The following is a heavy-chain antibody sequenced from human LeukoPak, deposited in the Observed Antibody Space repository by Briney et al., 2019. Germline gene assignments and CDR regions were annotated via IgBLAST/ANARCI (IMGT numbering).Heavy chain of an antibody. D-gene: IGHD6-13*01. V-gene: IGHV1-69*13. CDR1: GGTFSSYA. J-gene: IGHJ5*02. Sequence: GASVTVSCKASGGTFSSYAISWVRQAPGQGLEWMGGIIPIFGTANYAQKFQGRVTITADESTSTAYMELSSLRSEDTAVYYCARRIRPGIAAAGTWGYWFDPWGQGTLVTVSS. CDR3: ARRIRPGIAAAGTWGYWFDP. CDR2: IIPIFGTA.